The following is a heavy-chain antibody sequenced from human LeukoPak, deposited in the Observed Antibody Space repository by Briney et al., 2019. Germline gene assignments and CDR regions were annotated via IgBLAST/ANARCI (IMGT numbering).Heavy chain of an antibody. J-gene: IGHJ4*02. D-gene: IGHD2-2*01. CDR2: ISSSSSYI. CDR1: GFTFSSYS. CDR3: ARDDCSSTSCLLFDY. V-gene: IGHV3-21*01. Sequence: GGSLRLSCAASGFTFSSYSMNWVRQAPGKGLEWVSSISSSSSYIYYADSVKGRFTISRDNAKNSLYLQMNSLRAEDTAVYYCARDDCSSTSCLLFDYWGQGTLVTVPS.